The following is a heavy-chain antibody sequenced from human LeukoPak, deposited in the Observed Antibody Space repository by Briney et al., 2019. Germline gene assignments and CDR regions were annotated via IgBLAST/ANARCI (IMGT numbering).Heavy chain of an antibody. D-gene: IGHD5-12*01. Sequence: SETLSLTCTVSGGSFSRYYWSWIRQSPGKGLEWIGYIFYSGYTTYNPSLKSRVTISVDTSKNQFSLRLSSVTAADTAVYYCARDKDIALPFRAFGIWGPGTMVTVSS. J-gene: IGHJ3*02. CDR1: GGSFSRYY. CDR3: ARDKDIALPFRAFGI. CDR2: IFYSGYT. V-gene: IGHV4-59*01.